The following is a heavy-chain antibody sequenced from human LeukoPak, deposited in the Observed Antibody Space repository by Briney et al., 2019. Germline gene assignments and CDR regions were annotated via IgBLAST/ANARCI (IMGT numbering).Heavy chain of an antibody. CDR3: AKGYWNLDY. CDR2: ITGSGGST. Sequence: GGSLRLSCAASGFTFSRYAMTWVRQAPGKGLEWVSVITGSGGSTYYADSVKGRFTISRDNSKNTLYLQMNSLRAEDTAVYYCAKGYWNLDYWGQGTLVTVSS. D-gene: IGHD1-1*01. V-gene: IGHV3-23*01. CDR1: GFTFSRYA. J-gene: IGHJ4*02.